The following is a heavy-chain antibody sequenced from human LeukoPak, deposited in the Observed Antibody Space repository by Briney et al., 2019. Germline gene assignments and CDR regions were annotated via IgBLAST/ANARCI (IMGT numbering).Heavy chain of an antibody. V-gene: IGHV5-10-1*01. CDR1: GYSFTTYW. Sequence: WESPGISCKGSGYSFTTYWITWVRQMPGKGLEWMGRIDPSDSYTNYSPSFQGHVTISADKSISTAYLQWSSLKASDTAMYYCARVIHLGELSLYDYWGQGTLVTVSS. CDR2: IDPSDSYT. D-gene: IGHD3-16*02. J-gene: IGHJ4*02. CDR3: ARVIHLGELSLYDY.